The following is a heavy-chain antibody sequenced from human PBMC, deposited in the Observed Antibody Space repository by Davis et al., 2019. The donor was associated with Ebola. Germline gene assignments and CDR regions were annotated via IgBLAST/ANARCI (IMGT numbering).Heavy chain of an antibody. V-gene: IGHV3-48*02. CDR1: GFTFSSYS. CDR2: ISSSGTTI. Sequence: GESLKISCAASGFTFSSYSMNWVRQAPGKGLEWVSYISSSGTTIHYADSVKGRFTISRDNAKNSLYLQMNSLRDEDTAVYYCARDPLAGPHYYYGMDVWGQGTTVTVSS. CDR3: ARDPLAGPHYYYGMDV. J-gene: IGHJ6*02. D-gene: IGHD3-10*01.